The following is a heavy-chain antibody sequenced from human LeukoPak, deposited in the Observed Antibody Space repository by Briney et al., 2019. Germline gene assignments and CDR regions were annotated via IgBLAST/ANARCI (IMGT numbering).Heavy chain of an antibody. CDR3: ARDGRGGYGYLYYYYYMDV. V-gene: IGHV3-66*01. CDR1: EFSVGSNY. D-gene: IGHD5-12*01. CDR2: IYSGGST. J-gene: IGHJ6*03. Sequence: GGSLRLSCAASEFSVGSNYMTWVRQAPGKGLEWVSLIYSGGSTYYADSVKGRFTISRDNSKNTLYLQMNSLRAEDTAVYYCARDGRGGYGYLYYYYYMDVWGKGTTVTVSS.